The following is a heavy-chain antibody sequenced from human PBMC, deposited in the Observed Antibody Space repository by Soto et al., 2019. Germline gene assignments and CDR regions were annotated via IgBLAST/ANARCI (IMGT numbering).Heavy chain of an antibody. Sequence: PGGSLRLSCAASGFTFSSYAMHCVRQAPGKGLEWVAVISYDGSNKYYADSVKGRFTISRDNSKNTLYLQMNSLRAEDTAVYYCARDKGITMIVVVPSYYFDYWGQGTMVTVSS. CDR3: ARDKGITMIVVVPSYYFDY. V-gene: IGHV3-30-3*01. CDR1: GFTFSSYA. CDR2: ISYDGSNK. D-gene: IGHD3-22*01. J-gene: IGHJ4*02.